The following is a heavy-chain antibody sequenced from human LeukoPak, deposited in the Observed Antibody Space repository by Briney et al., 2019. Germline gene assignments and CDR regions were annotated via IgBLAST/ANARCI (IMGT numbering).Heavy chain of an antibody. CDR3: SRGSDESKTGDT. J-gene: IGHJ5*02. CDR2: IKPYGFT. V-gene: IGHV4-34*01. Sequence: ASETLSLTCALYGGSFSNYYWSWIRQPPGKGLEWIGEIKPYGFTNINPSLKSRVSISVHTSKNQFSLNLTSVSAADAAVYYCSRGSDESKTGDTWGQGSLVTVSS. CDR1: GGSFSNYY. D-gene: IGHD3-9*01.